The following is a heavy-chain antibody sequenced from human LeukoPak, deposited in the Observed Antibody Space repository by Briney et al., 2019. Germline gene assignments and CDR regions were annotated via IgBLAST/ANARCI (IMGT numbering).Heavy chain of an antibody. V-gene: IGHV3-30*03. J-gene: IGHJ4*02. D-gene: IGHD3-10*01. CDR2: ISYDGSNK. Sequence: PGRSLRLSCAASGFTFSSYGMHWVRQAPGKGLEWVAVISYDGSNKYYADSVKGRFTISRDNSKNTLYLQMNSLRAEDTAVYHCAREMSSGSYDYWGQGTLVTVSS. CDR1: GFTFSSYG. CDR3: AREMSSGSYDY.